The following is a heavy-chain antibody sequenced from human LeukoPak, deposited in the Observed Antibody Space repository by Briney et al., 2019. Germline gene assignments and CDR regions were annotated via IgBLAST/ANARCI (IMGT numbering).Heavy chain of an antibody. CDR1: GFTFSDHY. J-gene: IGHJ3*02. Sequence: GGSLRLSCAASGFTFSDHYMDWVRQAPGKGLEWVSVIYSGGSTYYADSVKGRFTISRDNSKNTLYLQMNSLRAEDTAVYYCARDVRLPRRAFDIWGQGTMVTVSS. CDR3: ARDVRLPRRAFDI. CDR2: IYSGGST. V-gene: IGHV3-53*01.